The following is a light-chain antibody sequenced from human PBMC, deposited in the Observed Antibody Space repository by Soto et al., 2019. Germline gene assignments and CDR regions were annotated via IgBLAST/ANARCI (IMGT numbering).Light chain of an antibody. CDR2: QAS. CDR1: QSISTW. J-gene: IGKJ5*01. CDR3: QQRSNWPIT. V-gene: IGKV1-5*03. Sequence: DIQMTQSPSTLSASVGDRVTITCRASQSISTWLAWYQHKPGKAPKLLIYQASSLEGGVPSRFSGSGSGTEFTLTISSLEPEDFAVYYCQQRSNWPITFGQGTRLEIK.